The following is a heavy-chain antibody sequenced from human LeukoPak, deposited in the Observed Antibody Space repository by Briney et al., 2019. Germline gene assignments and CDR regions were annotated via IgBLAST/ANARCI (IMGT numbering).Heavy chain of an antibody. D-gene: IGHD3-22*01. CDR3: ARGQIYYDGSGFDY. J-gene: IGHJ4*02. CDR2: ITSSSSYI. V-gene: IGHV3-21*01. CDR1: GFTFSSNS. Sequence: GGSLRLSCAASGFTFSSNSMNWVRQAPGKGLEWVSSITSSSSYIYYADSVKGRFTISRDNAKNSLYLQMNSLRAEDTAVYYCARGQIYYDGSGFDYWGQGTLVTVSS.